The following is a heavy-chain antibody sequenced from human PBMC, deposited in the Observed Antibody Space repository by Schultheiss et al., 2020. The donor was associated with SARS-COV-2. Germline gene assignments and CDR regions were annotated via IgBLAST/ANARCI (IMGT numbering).Heavy chain of an antibody. Sequence: GGSLRLSCADSGFTVSSNYMSWVRQAPGKGLEWVSVIYSGGSTYYADSVKGRFTISRDNAKNSLYLQMNSLRAEDTAVYYCASGKGLLRKDIWGQGTMVTVSS. CDR1: GFTVSSNY. V-gene: IGHV3-53*01. D-gene: IGHD3-22*01. CDR2: IYSGGST. J-gene: IGHJ3*02. CDR3: ASGKGLLRKDI.